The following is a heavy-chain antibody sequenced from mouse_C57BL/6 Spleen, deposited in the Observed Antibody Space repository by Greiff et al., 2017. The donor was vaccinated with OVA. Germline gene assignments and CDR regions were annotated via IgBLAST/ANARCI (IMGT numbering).Heavy chain of an antibody. D-gene: IGHD2-5*01. CDR3: ARPRYYSNYETPGFAY. V-gene: IGHV1-64*01. CDR2: IHPNSGST. Sequence: VQLQQPGAELVKPGASVKLSCKASGYTFTSYWMHWVKQRPGQGLEWIGMIHPNSGSTNYNEKFKSKATLTVDKSSSTAYMQLSSLTSEDSAVYYCARPRYYSNYETPGFAYWGQGTLVTVSA. J-gene: IGHJ3*01. CDR1: GYTFTSYW.